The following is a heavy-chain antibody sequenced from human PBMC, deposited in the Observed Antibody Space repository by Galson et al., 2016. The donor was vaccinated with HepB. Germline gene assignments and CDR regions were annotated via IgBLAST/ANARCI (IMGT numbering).Heavy chain of an antibody. D-gene: IGHD2-2*01. J-gene: IGHJ1*01. CDR1: GYTFSGYY. Sequence: SCKASGYTFSGYYLHWVRQAPGQGLEWVGWINPDSGGTKYAEKFQGRVTITRDTSMNTAYMDLSRLTSDDTAVYYCARRTAEGMPAAVPLGFWGQGTLVTVSS. V-gene: IGHV1-2*02. CDR2: INPDSGGT. CDR3: ARRTAEGMPAAVPLGF.